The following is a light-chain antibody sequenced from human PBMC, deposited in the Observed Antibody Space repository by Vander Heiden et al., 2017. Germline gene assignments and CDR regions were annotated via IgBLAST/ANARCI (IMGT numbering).Light chain of an antibody. CDR2: KDR. Sequence: SYELTQPPSVSVSPGKTARINCSGDALPKQYAYWYQQKPGQAPVLVIYKDRERPSGIPERFSGSSSGTTVTLTISGVQAEDEADYYCQSADSSGTHVVFGGGTKLTVL. J-gene: IGLJ2*01. V-gene: IGLV3-25*03. CDR3: QSADSSGTHVV. CDR1: ALPKQY.